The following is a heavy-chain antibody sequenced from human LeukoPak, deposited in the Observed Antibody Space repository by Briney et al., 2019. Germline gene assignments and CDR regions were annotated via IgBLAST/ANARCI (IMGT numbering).Heavy chain of an antibody. D-gene: IGHD6-13*01. CDR2: ISGSGGST. CDR3: AKDVRSSSPRGYFDY. Sequence: GGSLRLSCAASGFTVSSNYMSWVRQAPGKGLEWVSAISGSGGSTYYADSVKGRFTISRDNSKNTLYLQMNSLRAEDTAVYYCAKDVRSSSPRGYFDYWGQGTLVTVSS. CDR1: GFTVSSNY. V-gene: IGHV3-23*01. J-gene: IGHJ4*02.